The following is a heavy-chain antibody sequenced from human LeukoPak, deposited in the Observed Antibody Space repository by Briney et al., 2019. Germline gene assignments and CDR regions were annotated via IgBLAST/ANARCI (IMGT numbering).Heavy chain of an antibody. Sequence: GGSLRLSCAASGFTFSSYGMHWVRQAPGKGLEWVAVISYDGSNKYYADSVKGRFTISRDNSKNTLYLQMNSLRAEDTAVYYCAKGQEAVDYEPYYFDYWGQGTLVTVSS. J-gene: IGHJ4*02. D-gene: IGHD4-17*01. CDR3: AKGQEAVDYEPYYFDY. CDR2: ISYDGSNK. CDR1: GFTFSSYG. V-gene: IGHV3-30*18.